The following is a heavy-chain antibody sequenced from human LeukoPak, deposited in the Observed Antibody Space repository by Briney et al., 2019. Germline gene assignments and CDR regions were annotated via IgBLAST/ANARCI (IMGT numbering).Heavy chain of an antibody. J-gene: IGHJ1*01. D-gene: IGHD3-22*01. CDR2: IYSGSST. CDR1: GFTVSSNY. CDR3: ARKNYYDSSGYHGYFQH. V-gene: IGHV3-66*01. Sequence: GGSLRLSCAASGFTVSSNYMSWVRQAPGKGLEWVSVIYSGSSTYYADSVKGRFTISRDNSKNTLYLQMNSLRAEDTAVYYCARKNYYDSSGYHGYFQHWGQGTLVTVSS.